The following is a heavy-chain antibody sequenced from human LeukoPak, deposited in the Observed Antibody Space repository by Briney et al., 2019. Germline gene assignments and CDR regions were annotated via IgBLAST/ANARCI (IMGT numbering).Heavy chain of an antibody. CDR3: ASTEKTTVTRLDY. D-gene: IGHD4-11*01. Sequence: ASVKDSCKAYGYTFTSYAMNWVRQAPGQGLEWMGWINTNTGNPTYAQGFTGRFVFSLDTSVSTAYLQISSLKAEDTAVYYCASTEKTTVTRLDYWGQGTLVTVSS. V-gene: IGHV7-4-1*02. J-gene: IGHJ4*02. CDR1: GYTFTSYA. CDR2: INTNTGNP.